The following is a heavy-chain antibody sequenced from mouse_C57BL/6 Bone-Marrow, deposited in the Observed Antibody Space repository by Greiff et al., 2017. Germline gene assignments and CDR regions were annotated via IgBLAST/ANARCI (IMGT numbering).Heavy chain of an antibody. V-gene: IGHV1-55*01. CDR2: IYPGSGST. Sequence: VQLQQPGAELVKPGASVKMSCKASGYTFTSYWITWVKQRPGQGLEWIGDIYPGSGSTNYNEKFKSKATLTVDTSSSTAYMQLSSLTSKDSAVYYCARQGYGYAMDYWGQGTSVTVSS. D-gene: IGHD2-14*01. CDR1: GYTFTSYW. J-gene: IGHJ4*01. CDR3: ARQGYGYAMDY.